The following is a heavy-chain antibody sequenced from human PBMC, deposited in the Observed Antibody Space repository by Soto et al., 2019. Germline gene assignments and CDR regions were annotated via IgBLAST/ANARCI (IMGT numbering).Heavy chain of an antibody. CDR1: GFTFNIYD. D-gene: IGHD3-9*01. CDR2: ISRSSSTI. CDR3: ARDFGFDDV. V-gene: IGHV3-48*02. Sequence: EVQLVESGGGLVQPGGSLRLSCAASGFTFNIYDMNWVRQAPGKGLEWVSYISRSSSTIYYADSVKGRFTISRDTAENSLYLQMNSLRDEDTAVYYCARDFGFDDVWGQGTTVTVSS. J-gene: IGHJ6*02.